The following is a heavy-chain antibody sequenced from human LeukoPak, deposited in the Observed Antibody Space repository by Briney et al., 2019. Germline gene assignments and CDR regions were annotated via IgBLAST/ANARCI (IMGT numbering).Heavy chain of an antibody. V-gene: IGHV1-3*01. J-gene: IGHJ4*02. CDR2: INAGNGNT. Sequence: ASVKVSCKASGYTFTSYAMHWVRQAPGQRLEWMGWINAGNGNTKYSQKFQGRVTITRDTSASTAYMELSSLRSEDTAVYYCAVAIGGRGIQLRYPLDYWGQGTLVTVSS. CDR1: GYTFTSYA. D-gene: IGHD5-18*01. CDR3: AVAIGGRGIQLRYPLDY.